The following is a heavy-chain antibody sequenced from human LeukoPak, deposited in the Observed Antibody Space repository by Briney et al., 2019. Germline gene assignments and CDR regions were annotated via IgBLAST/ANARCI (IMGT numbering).Heavy chain of an antibody. CDR1: GGSINNYY. V-gene: IGHV6-1*01. CDR3: ARGGHYLRDAFDI. D-gene: IGHD3-10*01. CDR2: TYYRSKWYN. Sequence: SETLSLTCTVSGGSINNYYWNWIRQSPSRGLEWLGRTYYRSKWYNDYAVSVKSRITINPDTSKNQFSLQLNSVTPEDTAVYYCARGGHYLRDAFDIWGQGTMVTVSS. J-gene: IGHJ3*02.